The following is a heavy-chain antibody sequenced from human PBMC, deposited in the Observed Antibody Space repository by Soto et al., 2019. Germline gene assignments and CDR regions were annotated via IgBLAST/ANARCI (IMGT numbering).Heavy chain of an antibody. CDR3: ARLRDGHNLDY. J-gene: IGHJ4*02. CDR1: GFTFSSYA. V-gene: IGHV3-64*01. Sequence: PGGSLRLSCAASGFTFSSYAMYWVRQAPGKGLECVSAINSNGGSTYYANSVKGRFTISRDNSKNTLYLQMGSLRGEDMAVYYCARLRDGHNLDYWGQGTLVTVSS. CDR2: INSNGGST.